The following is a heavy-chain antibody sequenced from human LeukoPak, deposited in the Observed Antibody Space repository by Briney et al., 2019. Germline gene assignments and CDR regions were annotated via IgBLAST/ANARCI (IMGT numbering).Heavy chain of an antibody. Sequence: GGSLRLSCAASGFTFSSYSMNWVRQAPGKGLEWVSSISSSNYIYYADSVKGRFTISRDNAKNSLYLQMKSLRVEDTAVYYCARGKTSQNIVTRKTYNWFDPWGQGTLVTVSS. J-gene: IGHJ5*02. CDR1: GFTFSSYS. V-gene: IGHV3-21*01. CDR3: ARGKTSQNIVTRKTYNWFDP. CDR2: ISSSNYI. D-gene: IGHD2/OR15-2a*01.